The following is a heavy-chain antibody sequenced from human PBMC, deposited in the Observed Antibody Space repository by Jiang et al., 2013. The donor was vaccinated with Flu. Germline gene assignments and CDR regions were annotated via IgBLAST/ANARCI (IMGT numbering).Heavy chain of an antibody. J-gene: IGHJ2*01. CDR2: IYYSGST. CDR3: ARVGVVPAAMPYWYFDL. V-gene: IGHV4-59*01. CDR1: GGSISSYY. Sequence: LLKPSETLSLTCTVSGGSISSYYWSWIRQPPGKGLEWIGYIYYSGSTNYNPSLKSRATISVDTSKNQFSLKLSSVTAADTAVYYCARVGVVPAAMPYWYFDLWGRGTLVTVSS. D-gene: IGHD2-2*01.